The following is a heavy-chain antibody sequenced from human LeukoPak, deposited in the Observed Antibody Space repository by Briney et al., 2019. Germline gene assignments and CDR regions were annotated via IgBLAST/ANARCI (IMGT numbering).Heavy chain of an antibody. CDR1: GGSFSGYY. Sequence: SETLSLTCAVYGGSFSGYYWSWIRQPPGKGLEWIGEINHSGSTNYNPSLKSRVTISVDTSKNQFSLKVSSVSAADTAVYHCAKHHILTGYYFFTPFFDYWSQGTLVTVSS. V-gene: IGHV4-34*01. CDR3: AKHHILTGYYFFTPFFDY. CDR2: INHSGST. D-gene: IGHD3-9*01. J-gene: IGHJ4*02.